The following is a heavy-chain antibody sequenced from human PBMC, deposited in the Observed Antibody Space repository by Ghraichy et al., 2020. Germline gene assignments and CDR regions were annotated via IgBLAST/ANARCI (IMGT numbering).Heavy chain of an antibody. CDR2: ISYDGSNK. D-gene: IGHD3-9*01. V-gene: IGHV3-30-3*01. CDR3: ARDPRYYDILTGYYVIYGMDV. Sequence: GGSLRLSCAASGFTFSSYAMHWVRQAPGKGLEWVAVISYDGSNKYYADSVKGRFTISRDNSKNTLYLQMNSLRAEDTAVYYCARDPRYYDILTGYYVIYGMDVWGQGTTVTVSS. CDR1: GFTFSSYA. J-gene: IGHJ6*02.